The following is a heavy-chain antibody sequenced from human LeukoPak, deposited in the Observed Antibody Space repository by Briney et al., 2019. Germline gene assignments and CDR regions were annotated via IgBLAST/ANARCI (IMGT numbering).Heavy chain of an antibody. Sequence: SETLSLTCTVSGGSISGYYWSWIRHPPGKGLEGSGDIYYNRTTNYNPSLKSRVTISLDTSKNQFSLKLLSVTAADTAVYYCARTIEGYNWFDPWGQGTLVTVSS. V-gene: IGHV4-59*01. CDR1: GGSISGYY. CDR2: IYYNRTT. J-gene: IGHJ5*02. CDR3: ARTIEGYNWFDP.